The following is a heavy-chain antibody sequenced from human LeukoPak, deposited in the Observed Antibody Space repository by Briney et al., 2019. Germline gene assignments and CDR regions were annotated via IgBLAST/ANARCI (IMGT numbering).Heavy chain of an antibody. V-gene: IGHV3-30*04. CDR3: ARGTYSSRQGTFDY. Sequence: GGSLRLSCAASDFTFSSYNMHWVRQAPGKGLEWVAVISYEESNKYYADSVKGRFTISRDNSKSTLYLQMNSLRAEDTAVYYCARGTYSSRQGTFDYWGQGTLATVSS. CDR2: ISYEESNK. D-gene: IGHD6-13*01. J-gene: IGHJ4*02. CDR1: DFTFSSYN.